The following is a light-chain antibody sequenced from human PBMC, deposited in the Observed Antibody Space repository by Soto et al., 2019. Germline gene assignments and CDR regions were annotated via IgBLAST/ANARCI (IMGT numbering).Light chain of an antibody. J-gene: IGLJ1*01. CDR3: ISFTSRHIYV. CDR2: DVT. V-gene: IGLV2-14*03. CDR1: SSDVGGYNY. Sequence: SALTHPASVSGSPGQPIPISRPGTSSDVGGYNYVSRYQQHPGRAPKLIIYDVTNRPSGISNRFSGSKSGNTASLTISGLQTEDEADYYCISFTSRHIYVFGTGTKVTVL.